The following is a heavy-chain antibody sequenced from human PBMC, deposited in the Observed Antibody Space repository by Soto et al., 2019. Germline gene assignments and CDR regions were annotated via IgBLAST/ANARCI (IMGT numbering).Heavy chain of an antibody. CDR1: GGSISSSSYY. CDR2: IYYSGST. V-gene: IGHV4-39*01. CDR3: ARHHSGEYSSFLIDY. D-gene: IGHD6-6*01. Sequence: PSETLSLTCTVSGGSISSSSYYWGWIRQPPGKGLEWIGSIYYSGSTYYNPSLKSRVTISVDTSKNQFSLKLSSVTAADTAVYYCARHHSGEYSSFLIDYWGQGTLVTVSS. J-gene: IGHJ4*02.